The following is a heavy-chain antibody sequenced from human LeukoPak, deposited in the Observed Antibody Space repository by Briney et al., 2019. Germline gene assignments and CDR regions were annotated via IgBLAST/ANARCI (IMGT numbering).Heavy chain of an antibody. Sequence: PGGSLRLSCAASGFTLSSYAMSWVRQAPGKGQEWVSAISDSGNTYHADSVKGRFTISRDSSKNTLFLQMNRLRPEDAAVYYCAKAPVTTCRGAYCYPFDYWGQGTLVTVSS. V-gene: IGHV3-23*01. D-gene: IGHD2-21*01. J-gene: IGHJ4*02. CDR2: ISDSGNT. CDR1: GFTLSSYA. CDR3: AKAPVTTCRGAYCYPFDY.